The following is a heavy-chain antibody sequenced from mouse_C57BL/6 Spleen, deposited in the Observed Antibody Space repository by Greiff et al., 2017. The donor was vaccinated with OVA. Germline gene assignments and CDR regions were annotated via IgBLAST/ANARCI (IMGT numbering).Heavy chain of an antibody. V-gene: IGHV5-17*01. CDR3: ARPDSKGVCYFDY. CDR2: ISSGSSTI. D-gene: IGHD2-5*01. Sequence: EVKLVESGGGLVKPGGSLKLSCAASGFTFSDYGMHWVRQAPEKGLEWVAYISSGSSTIYYADTVKGRFTISRDNAKNTLFLQMTSLRSEDTAMYYCARPDSKGVCYFDYWGQGTTLTVSS. J-gene: IGHJ2*01. CDR1: GFTFSDYG.